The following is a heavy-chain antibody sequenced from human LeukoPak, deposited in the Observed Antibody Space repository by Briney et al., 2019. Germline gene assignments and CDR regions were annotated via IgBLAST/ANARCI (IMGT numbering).Heavy chain of an antibody. Sequence: ASVKVPCKVSGNSLSELSIQWVRQAPGKGLECVGGFDPEEAKMVYAQNFQGRVTMTEDTSTQTAYMELSGLTSGDTAAYYCTTRSGDFWSGFVNWGQGTLVTVSS. V-gene: IGHV1-24*01. J-gene: IGHJ4*02. CDR1: GNSLSELS. CDR2: FDPEEAKM. D-gene: IGHD3-3*01. CDR3: TTRSGDFWSGFVN.